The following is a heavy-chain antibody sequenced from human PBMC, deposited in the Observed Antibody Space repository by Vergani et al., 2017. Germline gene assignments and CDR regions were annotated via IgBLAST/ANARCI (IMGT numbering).Heavy chain of an antibody. J-gene: IGHJ4*02. CDR3: ARGGRYYDSSGYYLFDY. D-gene: IGHD3-22*01. Sequence: QVQLQQWGAGLLKPSETLSLTCAVYSGSFSGYYWSWIRQPPGKGLEWIGEINHSGSTNYNPALKSRVTISVDTSKNQFSLKLSSVTAADTAVYYCARGGRYYDSSGYYLFDYWGQGTLVTVSS. V-gene: IGHV4-34*01. CDR1: SGSFSGYY. CDR2: INHSGST.